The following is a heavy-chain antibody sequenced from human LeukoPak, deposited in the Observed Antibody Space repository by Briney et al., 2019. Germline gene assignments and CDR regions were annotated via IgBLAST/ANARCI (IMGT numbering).Heavy chain of an antibody. Sequence: SETLSLTCTVSGGSISSYYWSWIRQPPGKGLEWIGYIYYSGSTNYNPSLKSRVTISVDTSKNQFSLKLSSVTAAGTAVYYCARGRGYSYGYWFDPWGQGTLVTVSS. CDR3: ARGRGYSYGYWFDP. CDR2: IYYSGST. CDR1: GGSISSYY. V-gene: IGHV4-59*01. D-gene: IGHD5-18*01. J-gene: IGHJ5*02.